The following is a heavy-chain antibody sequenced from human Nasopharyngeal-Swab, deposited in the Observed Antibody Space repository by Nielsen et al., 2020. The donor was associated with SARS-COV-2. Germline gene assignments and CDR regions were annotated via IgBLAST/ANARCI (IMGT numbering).Heavy chain of an antibody. CDR3: AKDFGSGWAGFDY. CDR1: GFNFDDYS. CDR2: INWDGSST. V-gene: IGHV3-43*01. J-gene: IGHJ4*02. Sequence: GGSLRLSCAASGFNFDDYSMHWVRQVPGKGLEWVSLINWDGSSTYYADSVKGRFTISRVNSEDSLHLQMSSLKTEDTAFCYCAKDFGSGWAGFDYWGQGTLVTVSS. D-gene: IGHD6-19*01.